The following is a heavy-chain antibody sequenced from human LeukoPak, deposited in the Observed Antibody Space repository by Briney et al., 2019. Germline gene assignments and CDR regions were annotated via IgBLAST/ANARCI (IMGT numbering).Heavy chain of an antibody. Sequence: PGGSLRLSCAASGFTFSSYEMNWVRQAPGKGLEWVSYISSSGSTIYYADSVKGRFTISRDNAKNSLYLQMNSLRAEDTAVYYCARMVLWFGERAFDIWGQGTMVTVSS. CDR2: ISSSGSTI. J-gene: IGHJ3*02. V-gene: IGHV3-48*03. CDR1: GFTFSSYE. D-gene: IGHD3-10*01. CDR3: ARMVLWFGERAFDI.